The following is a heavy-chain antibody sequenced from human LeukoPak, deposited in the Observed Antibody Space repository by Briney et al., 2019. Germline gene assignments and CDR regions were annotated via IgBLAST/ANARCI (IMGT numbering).Heavy chain of an antibody. D-gene: IGHD2-2*01. CDR3: ARQGCSSTSCLPGY. J-gene: IGHJ4*02. Sequence: PSETLSLTCAVYGGSFSGYYWSWIRQPPGKGLKWIGEINHSGSTNYNPSLKSRVTISVDTSKNQFSLKLSSVTAADTAVYYCARQGCSSTSCLPGYWGQGTLVTVSS. CDR2: INHSGST. CDR1: GGSFSGYY. V-gene: IGHV4-34*01.